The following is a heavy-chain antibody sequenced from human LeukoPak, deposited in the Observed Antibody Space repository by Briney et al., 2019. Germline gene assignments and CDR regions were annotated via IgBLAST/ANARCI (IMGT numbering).Heavy chain of an antibody. CDR1: GFSFRDYY. J-gene: IGHJ4*02. CDR3: ARVTARSIDY. CDR2: IRNKANKYIT. Sequence: GGSLRLSCGAYGFSFRDYYMDCVRQAPGKGLEWVGRIRNKANKYITDYDVSVEGRFTISRDDSKNSLSLQMRSLKTGDTAVYYCARVTARSIDYWGQGTLVTVSS. V-gene: IGHV3-72*01. D-gene: IGHD2-21*02.